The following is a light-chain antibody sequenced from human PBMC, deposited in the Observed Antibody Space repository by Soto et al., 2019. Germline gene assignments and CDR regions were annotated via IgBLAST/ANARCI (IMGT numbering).Light chain of an antibody. V-gene: IGKV3-15*01. J-gene: IGKJ4*01. Sequence: IVLTQSPATLSLSPGERATLSCRASQTVRNNNLAWYQQKPGQAPRVLIYGASTRATGIPARFSGRGSGTGFTLTISSLQSEDFAVDYCQQYSYWPLTFGGGTKVEI. CDR1: QTVRNNN. CDR2: GAS. CDR3: QQYSYWPLT.